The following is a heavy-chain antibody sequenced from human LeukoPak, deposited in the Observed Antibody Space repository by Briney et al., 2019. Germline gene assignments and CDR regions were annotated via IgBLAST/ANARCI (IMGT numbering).Heavy chain of an antibody. CDR1: GFTFSSYW. Sequence: GGSLRLSCAASGFTFSSYWMSWVRQAPGKGLEWVANIRQDGSEKYYVDSVKGRFTISRDNAKNSLYLQMNSLRAEDTAVYYCARDRRRSVIAARYFDYWGQGTLVTVSS. J-gene: IGHJ4*02. D-gene: IGHD6-6*01. CDR3: ARDRRRSVIAARYFDY. CDR2: IRQDGSEK. V-gene: IGHV3-7*01.